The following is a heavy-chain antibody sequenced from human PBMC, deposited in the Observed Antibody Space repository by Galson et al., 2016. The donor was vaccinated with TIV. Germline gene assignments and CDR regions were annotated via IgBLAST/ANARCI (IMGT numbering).Heavy chain of an antibody. J-gene: IGHJ4*02. CDR3: ARHVSGWSFDY. Sequence: LTCAVSGYSISSGYYWGWIRQPPGKGLEWIGSIYESGNTYYNPSLKSRVTISVDTSKNHFSLNLSSVTAADTAVYYCARHVSGWSFDYWGQGTLVTVSS. CDR2: IYESGNT. CDR1: GYSISSGYY. D-gene: IGHD6-19*01. V-gene: IGHV4-38-2*01.